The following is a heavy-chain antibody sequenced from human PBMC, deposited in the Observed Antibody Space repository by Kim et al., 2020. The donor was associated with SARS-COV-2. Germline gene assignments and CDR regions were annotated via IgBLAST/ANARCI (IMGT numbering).Heavy chain of an antibody. D-gene: IGHD3-22*01. CDR1: GFTFSSYG. CDR3: AKDLYDSSGYVPDDAFDI. J-gene: IGHJ3*02. Sequence: GGSLRLSCAASGFTFSSYGMHWVRQAPGKGLEWVAVISYDGSNKYYADSVKGRFTISRDNSKNTLYLQMNSLRAEDTAVYYCAKDLYDSSGYVPDDAFDIWGQGTMVTVSS. CDR2: ISYDGSNK. V-gene: IGHV3-30*18.